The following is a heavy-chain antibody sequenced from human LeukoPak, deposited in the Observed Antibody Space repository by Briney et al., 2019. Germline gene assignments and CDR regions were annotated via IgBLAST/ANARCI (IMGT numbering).Heavy chain of an antibody. J-gene: IGHJ3*02. V-gene: IGHV4-59*08. CDR2: IYYSGST. Sequence: SETLSLTCTVSGGSISSYYWSWIRQPPGKGLEWIGYIYYSGSTNYNPSLKSRVTISVDTSKNQFSLKLSSVTAADTAVYYCARQIGLYDILTGYYKVQAFDIWGQGTMVTVSS. CDR3: ARQIGLYDILTGYYKVQAFDI. CDR1: GGSISSYY. D-gene: IGHD3-9*01.